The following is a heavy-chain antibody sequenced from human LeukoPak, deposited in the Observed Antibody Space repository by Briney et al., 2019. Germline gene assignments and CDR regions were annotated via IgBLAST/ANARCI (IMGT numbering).Heavy chain of an antibody. Sequence: GESLKISCKGSGYRFASYWIGWVRQMPGKGLEWMGIIYPGDSDTRYSPSFEGQVTISADKSISTAYLQWSSLKASDSAIYYCARLEFVVVAGTGYFDYWGQGTLVTVSS. V-gene: IGHV5-51*01. CDR2: IYPGDSDT. CDR3: ARLEFVVVAGTGYFDY. CDR1: GYRFASYW. J-gene: IGHJ4*02. D-gene: IGHD2-21*02.